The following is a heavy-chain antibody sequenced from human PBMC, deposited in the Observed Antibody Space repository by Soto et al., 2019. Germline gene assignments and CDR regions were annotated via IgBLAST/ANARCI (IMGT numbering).Heavy chain of an antibody. Sequence: PGGSLRLSCAASGFTFDDYAMHWVRQAPGKGLEWVSGISWNSGSIGYADSVKGRFTISRDNAKNSLYLQMNSLRAEDTALYYCAKDLVGSYYGMDVWGQGTTATVSS. D-gene: IGHD2-15*01. J-gene: IGHJ6*02. CDR3: AKDLVGSYYGMDV. V-gene: IGHV3-9*01. CDR2: ISWNSGSI. CDR1: GFTFDDYA.